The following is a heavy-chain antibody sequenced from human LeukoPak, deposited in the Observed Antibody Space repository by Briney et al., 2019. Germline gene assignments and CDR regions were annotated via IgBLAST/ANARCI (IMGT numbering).Heavy chain of an antibody. CDR2: ISYDGSNK. V-gene: IGHV3-30*18. CDR3: AKEGGLSSGYYYLDY. CDR1: GFTFSSYG. J-gene: IGHJ4*02. D-gene: IGHD3-22*01. Sequence: GRSLRLSCAASGFTFSSYGMHWVRQAPDKGLEWVAVISYDGSNKYYADSVKGRFTISRDNSKNTLYLQMNSLRAEDTAVYYCAKEGGLSSGYYYLDYWGQGTLVTVSS.